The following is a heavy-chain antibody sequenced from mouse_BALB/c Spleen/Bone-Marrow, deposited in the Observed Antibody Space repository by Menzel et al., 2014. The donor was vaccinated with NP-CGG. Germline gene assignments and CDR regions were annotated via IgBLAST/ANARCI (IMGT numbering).Heavy chain of an antibody. D-gene: IGHD2-2*01. CDR2: INPGSGSS. Sequence: QVQLKDSGAELVRPGTSVKVSCKASGYAFTNYLIEWVRQRPGQGLEWIGVINPGSGSSNYNENFKGKATLTADRSSSTAYMLLSSLTSDDSAVYFCARSRGYDVGPFAFWGQGTLVTVSA. V-gene: IGHV1-54*01. J-gene: IGHJ3*01. CDR3: ARSRGYDVGPFAF. CDR1: GYAFTNYL.